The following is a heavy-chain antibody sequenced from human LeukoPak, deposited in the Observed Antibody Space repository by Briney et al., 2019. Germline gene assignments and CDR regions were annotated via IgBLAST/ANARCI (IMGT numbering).Heavy chain of an antibody. J-gene: IGHJ6*03. CDR3: AREYSSGWYSYYYYYMDV. CDR1: GFTFSSYE. D-gene: IGHD6-19*01. V-gene: IGHV3-48*03. CDR2: ISSSGSTI. Sequence: GGSLRLSCAASGFTFSSYEMNWVRQAPGKGLEWVSYISSSGSTIYYADSVKGRFTISRDNAKNSLYLQMNSLRAEDTAVYYCAREYSSGWYSYYYYYMDVWGKGTTVTVSS.